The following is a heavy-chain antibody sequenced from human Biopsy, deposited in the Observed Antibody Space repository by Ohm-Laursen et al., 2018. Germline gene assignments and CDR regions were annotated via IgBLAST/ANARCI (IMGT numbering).Heavy chain of an antibody. CDR3: ARDSRILNYGNFKYYHYYGMDV. J-gene: IGHJ6*02. CDR2: IYYSVMT. CDR1: GDSVTKYY. Sequence: SDTLSLTWTVSGDSVTKYYWSWIRQPPGKGLEWIGHIYYSVMTNYNPSLQSRVSISVDTSRNQVSLTLSSVTAADTAVYYCARDSRILNYGNFKYYHYYGMDVWGQGTKVTVSS. D-gene: IGHD4-11*01. V-gene: IGHV4-59*02.